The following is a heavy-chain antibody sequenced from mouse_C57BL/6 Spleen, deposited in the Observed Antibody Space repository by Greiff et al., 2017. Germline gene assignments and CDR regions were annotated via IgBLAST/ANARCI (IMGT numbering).Heavy chain of an antibody. V-gene: IGHV1-50*01. J-gene: IGHJ4*01. Sequence: QVQLQQPGAELVKPGASVKLSCKASGYTFTSYWMQWVKQRPGQGLEWIGEIDPSDSYTNYNQKFKGKATLTVDTSSSTAYMQLSSLTSEDSAVYYCARGSNWKNYAMDYWGQGTSVTVSS. CDR3: ARGSNWKNYAMDY. D-gene: IGHD2-5*01. CDR2: IDPSDSYT. CDR1: GYTFTSYW.